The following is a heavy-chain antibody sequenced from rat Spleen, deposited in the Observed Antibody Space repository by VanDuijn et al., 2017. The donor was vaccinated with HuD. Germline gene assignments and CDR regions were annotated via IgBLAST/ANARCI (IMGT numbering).Heavy chain of an antibody. Sequence: EVQLVESDGGLVQPGRSLKLSCAASGFTFSDYYMAWVRQAPTKGLEWVATISYGDSSGHSSTYYRDSVKGRFTISTDNAKSTLSLQMDSLRSEDTATYYCTTRPYYSSLNWFPYWGQGTLVTVSS. CDR1: GFTFSDYY. CDR3: TTRPYYSSLNWFPY. V-gene: IGHV5-20*01. CDR2: ISYGDSSGHSST. D-gene: IGHD1-2*01. J-gene: IGHJ3*01.